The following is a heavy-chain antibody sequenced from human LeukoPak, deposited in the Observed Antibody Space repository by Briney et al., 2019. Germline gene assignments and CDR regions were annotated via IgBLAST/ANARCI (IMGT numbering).Heavy chain of an antibody. D-gene: IGHD3-10*01. Sequence: ASVKVSCKASGYTFTHNYIHWLRQAPGPGLEWMGWMDSNSGGTKYAQKFQGRVTMTRDTSISTAYMELSRLRSDDTAVYYCASAVRGTPDYWGQGTLVTVSS. CDR3: ASAVRGTPDY. CDR2: MDSNSGGT. CDR1: GYTFTHNY. V-gene: IGHV1-2*02. J-gene: IGHJ4*02.